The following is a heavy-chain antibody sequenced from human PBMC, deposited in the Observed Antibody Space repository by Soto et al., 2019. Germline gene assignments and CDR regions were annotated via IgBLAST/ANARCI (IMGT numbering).Heavy chain of an antibody. Sequence: ASVKVSCKACVYTFTSYGISWVRPAPGQGLEWMGWISAYNGNTNYAQKLQGRVTMTTDTSTSTAYMELRSLRSDDTAVYYCARDLGDIPDYYYYYMDVWGKGTTVT. CDR1: VYTFTSYG. J-gene: IGHJ6*03. CDR3: ARDLGDIPDYYYYYMDV. CDR2: ISAYNGNT. D-gene: IGHD3-9*01. V-gene: IGHV1-18*01.